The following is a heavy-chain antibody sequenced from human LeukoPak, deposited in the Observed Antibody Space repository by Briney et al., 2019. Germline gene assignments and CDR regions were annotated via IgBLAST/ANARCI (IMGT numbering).Heavy chain of an antibody. Sequence: ASVKVSCKASGYTFTSYAMHWVRQAPGQRLEWMGWINAGNGNTKYSQKFQGRVTITRDTSASTAYMELSSLRSEDTAVYYCARDRRLITGTTFGGYWGQGTLVTVSS. CDR1: GYTFTSYA. D-gene: IGHD1-7*01. CDR2: INAGNGNT. CDR3: ARDRRLITGTTFGGY. V-gene: IGHV1-3*01. J-gene: IGHJ4*02.